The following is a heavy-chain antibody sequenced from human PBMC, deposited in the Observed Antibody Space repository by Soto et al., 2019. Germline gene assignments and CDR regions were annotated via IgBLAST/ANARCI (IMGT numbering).Heavy chain of an antibody. V-gene: IGHV4-30-4*01. CDR2: IYYSGST. Sequence: QVQLQESGPGLVKPSQTLSLTCTVSGGSISSGDYYWSWIRQPPGKGLEWIGYIYYSGSTYYNPSLKSRVTRSVDTSKNQFSLKLSFVTAADTAVYYCARGLRSTVTTYWYFDLWGRGTLVTVSS. J-gene: IGHJ2*01. CDR1: GGSISSGDYY. D-gene: IGHD4-17*01. CDR3: ARGLRSTVTTYWYFDL.